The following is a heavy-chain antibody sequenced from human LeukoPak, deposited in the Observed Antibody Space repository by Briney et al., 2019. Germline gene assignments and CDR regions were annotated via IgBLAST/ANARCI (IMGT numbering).Heavy chain of an antibody. Sequence: SHTLSLTLTLSARSIIIGAYYGSWIRHPPGKGLEWIGYIYYSGSTYYNPSLKSRVTISVDTSKNQFSLKLSSVTAADTAVYYCARGVVPAAIPDYWGQGTLVTVSS. V-gene: IGHV4-30-4*08. J-gene: IGHJ4*02. CDR1: ARSIIIGAYY. CDR3: ARGVVPAAIPDY. CDR2: IYYSGST. D-gene: IGHD2-2*02.